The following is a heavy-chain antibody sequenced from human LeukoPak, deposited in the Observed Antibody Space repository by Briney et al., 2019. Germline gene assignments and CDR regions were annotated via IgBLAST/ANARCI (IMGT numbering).Heavy chain of an antibody. CDR3: ARAAADSSGYYLHGAFDI. Sequence: SVKVSCKASGGTFSSYAISWVRQAPGRGLEWMGRIIPILGIANYAQKFQGRVTITADKSTSTAYMELSSLRSEDTAVYYCARAAADSSGYYLHGAFDIWGQGTMVTVSS. CDR1: GGTFSSYA. V-gene: IGHV1-69*04. CDR2: IIPILGIA. D-gene: IGHD3-22*01. J-gene: IGHJ3*02.